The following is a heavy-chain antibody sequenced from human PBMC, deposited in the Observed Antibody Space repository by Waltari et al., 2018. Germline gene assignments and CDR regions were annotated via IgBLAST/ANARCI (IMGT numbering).Heavy chain of an antibody. V-gene: IGHV4-59*01. Sequence: QVQLQESGPGLVKPSETLSLTCTVSGGSISSYYWSWIRQPPGKGLEWIGYIYYSGSTNYNPSLKSRVTISVDTSKNQFSLKLSSVTAADTAVYYCAKITAKHDYGDHFDYWGQGTLVTVSS. CDR3: AKITAKHDYGDHFDY. CDR2: IYYSGST. J-gene: IGHJ4*02. D-gene: IGHD4-17*01. CDR1: GGSISSYY.